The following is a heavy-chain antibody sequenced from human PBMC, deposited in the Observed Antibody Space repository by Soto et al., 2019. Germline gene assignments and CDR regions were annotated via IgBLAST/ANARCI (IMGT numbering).Heavy chain of an antibody. Sequence: QVQLVQSGAEVKKPGSSVKVSCKASGGTFSSYTISWVRQAPGQGLEWMGRIIPILGIANYAQKFQGRVTITADNSASTAYMELSSLRAEDTAVYYCAGSSGHYYYGMDVWGQGTTVTVSS. J-gene: IGHJ6*02. D-gene: IGHD3-22*01. CDR2: IIPILGIA. CDR1: GGTFSSYT. V-gene: IGHV1-69*02. CDR3: AGSSGHYYYGMDV.